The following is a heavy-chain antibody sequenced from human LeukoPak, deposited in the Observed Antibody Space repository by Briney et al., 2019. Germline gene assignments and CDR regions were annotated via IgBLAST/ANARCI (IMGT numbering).Heavy chain of an antibody. V-gene: IGHV4-61*02. Sequence: SETLSLTCTVSGGSISSGSYYWSWIRQPAGKGLEWIGRIYTSGSTNYNPSLKSRVTISVDTSKNQFSLKLSSVTAAGTAVYYCAAQYYYDSSGSYYFDYWGQGTLVTVSS. CDR3: AAQYYYDSSGSYYFDY. CDR1: GGSISSGSYY. CDR2: IYTSGST. D-gene: IGHD3-22*01. J-gene: IGHJ4*02.